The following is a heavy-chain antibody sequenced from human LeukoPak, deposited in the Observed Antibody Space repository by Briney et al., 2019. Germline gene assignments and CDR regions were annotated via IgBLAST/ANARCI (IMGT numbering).Heavy chain of an antibody. CDR2: ISAYNGHT. D-gene: IGHD2-2*01. V-gene: IGHV1-18*01. Sequence: ASVKVSCKASGYTFTSYGISWVRQAPGQGLEWMVWISAYNGHTNYALKVQGRVTMTTDTSTSTVYMELRSLRSEDTAVYYCARDTRHRYCSSTSCYRGWLDPWGQGTLVTVSS. CDR1: GYTFTSYG. J-gene: IGHJ5*02. CDR3: ARDTRHRYCSSTSCYRGWLDP.